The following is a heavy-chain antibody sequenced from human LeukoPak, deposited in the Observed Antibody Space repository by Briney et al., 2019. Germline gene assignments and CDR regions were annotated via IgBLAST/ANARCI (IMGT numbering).Heavy chain of an antibody. CDR1: GFTFSSSA. Sequence: GGSLRLSCAASGFTFSSSAMSWVRQVPGKGLEWVSGISASGGSTSYADSVRGRFTISRDNSKNTLYLQMNSLRAEDTAVYYCARGRPGYCSSTSCPGGAFDIWGQGTMVTVSS. V-gene: IGHV3-23*01. J-gene: IGHJ3*02. D-gene: IGHD2-2*01. CDR3: ARGRPGYCSSTSCPGGAFDI. CDR2: ISASGGST.